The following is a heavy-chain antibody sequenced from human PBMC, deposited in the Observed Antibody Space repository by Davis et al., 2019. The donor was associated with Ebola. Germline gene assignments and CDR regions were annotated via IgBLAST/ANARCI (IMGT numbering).Heavy chain of an antibody. CDR2: IKEDGSEK. D-gene: IGHD3-3*01. CDR3: AREDAWDDFWSGYYEY. Sequence: GESLKISCAASGFSFSYYWMSWVRQAPGKGLEWVANIKEDGSEKYYVDSVRGRFTISRDNAKNSLYVQMNSLRAEDTAVYYCAREDAWDDFWSGYYEYWGQGTLVTVSS. CDR1: GFSFSYYW. V-gene: IGHV3-7*03. J-gene: IGHJ4*02.